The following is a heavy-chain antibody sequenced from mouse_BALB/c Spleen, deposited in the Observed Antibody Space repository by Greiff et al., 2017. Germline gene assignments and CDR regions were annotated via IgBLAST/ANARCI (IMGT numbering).Heavy chain of an antibody. Sequence: EVKVEESGPGLVKPSQSLSLTCSVTGYSITSGYYWNWIRQFPGNKLEWMGYISYDGSNNYNPSLKNRISITRDTSKNQFFLKLNSVTTEDTATYYCAREELGRYYWGQGTTLTVSS. CDR1: GYSITSGYY. CDR2: ISYDGSN. V-gene: IGHV3-6*02. CDR3: AREELGRYY. J-gene: IGHJ2*01. D-gene: IGHD4-1*01.